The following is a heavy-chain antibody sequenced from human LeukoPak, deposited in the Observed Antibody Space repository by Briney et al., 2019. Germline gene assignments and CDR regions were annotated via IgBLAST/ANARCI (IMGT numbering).Heavy chain of an antibody. CDR3: ARDIVVVVALGDYYYYGMDV. J-gene: IGHJ6*02. V-gene: IGHV3-7*01. CDR1: GFTFSSYW. D-gene: IGHD2-15*01. CDR2: IKQDGSEK. Sequence: GGSLRLSCAASGFTFSSYWMSWVRQAPGKGLEWVANIKQDGSEKYCVDSVKGRFTISRDNAKNSLYLQMNSLRAEDTAVYYCARDIVVVVALGDYYYYGMDVWGQGTTVTVSS.